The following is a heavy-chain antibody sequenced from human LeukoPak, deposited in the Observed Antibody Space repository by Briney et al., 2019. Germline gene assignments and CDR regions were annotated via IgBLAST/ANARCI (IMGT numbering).Heavy chain of an antibody. CDR1: GFTVSSNY. D-gene: IGHD5-18*01. V-gene: IGHV3-53*01. J-gene: IGHJ4*02. CDR2: IYSGGST. Sequence: GGSPRLSCAASGFTVSSNYMSWVRQAPGKGLEWVSVIYSGGSTYYADSVKGRFTISRDNSKNTLYLQMNSLRAEDTAVYYCVAKNVDTAERFDYWGQGTLVTVSS. CDR3: VAKNVDTAERFDY.